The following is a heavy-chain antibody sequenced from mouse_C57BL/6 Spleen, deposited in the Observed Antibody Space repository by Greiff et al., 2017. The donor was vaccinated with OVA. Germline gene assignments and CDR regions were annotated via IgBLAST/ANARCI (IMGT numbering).Heavy chain of an antibody. CDR3: ARDHYGSSYWFAY. D-gene: IGHD1-1*01. Sequence: EVMLVESGGGLVKPGGSLKLSCAASGFTFSSYAMSWVRQTPEKRLEWVATISDGGSYTYYPDNVKGRFTIYRDNAKNNLYLQMSHLKSEDTAMYYCARDHYGSSYWFAYWGQGTLVTVSA. J-gene: IGHJ3*01. V-gene: IGHV5-4*01. CDR2: ISDGGSYT. CDR1: GFTFSSYA.